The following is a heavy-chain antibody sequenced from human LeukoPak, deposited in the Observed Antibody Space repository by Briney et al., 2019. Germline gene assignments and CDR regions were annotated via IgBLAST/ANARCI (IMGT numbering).Heavy chain of an antibody. Sequence: QPGGSLRLSCAASGFTFSSYWMHLVRQAPGKGLVWVSRINSDGSSTSYADSVKGRFNISRDNARNTLYLQMNSLRAEDTAVYYCARVTSSGFYDAFDIWGQGTMVTVSS. V-gene: IGHV3-74*01. CDR1: GFTFSSYW. CDR3: ARVTSSGFYDAFDI. J-gene: IGHJ3*02. D-gene: IGHD6-19*01. CDR2: INSDGSST.